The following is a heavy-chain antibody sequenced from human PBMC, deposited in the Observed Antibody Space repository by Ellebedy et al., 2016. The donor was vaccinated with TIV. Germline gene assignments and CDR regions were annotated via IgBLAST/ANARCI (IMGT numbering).Heavy chain of an antibody. CDR3: AGRAYNWNDGSLFDY. Sequence: GGSLRLSCAASGFTFSSYWMSWVRQAPGKGLEWVANIKQDGSEKYYVDSVKGRFTISRDNAKNSLYLQMNSLRAEDTAVYYCAGRAYNWNDGSLFDYWGQGTTVIVSS. J-gene: IGHJ4*03. D-gene: IGHD1-1*01. CDR2: IKQDGSEK. CDR1: GFTFSSYW. V-gene: IGHV3-7*03.